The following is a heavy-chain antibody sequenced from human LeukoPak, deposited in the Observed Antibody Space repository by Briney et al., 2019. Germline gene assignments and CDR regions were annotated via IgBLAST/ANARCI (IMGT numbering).Heavy chain of an antibody. Sequence: GGSLRLSCAASGFTVTNAWMSWVRQAPGKGLEWIGRIMNKADGGTTFYAAPVQGRFTISRDDSKNTLYLQMNSLKTEDTAVYYCVKAGIAAVTGRYYIDYWGLGALVTVSS. CDR1: GFTVTNAW. CDR3: VKAGIAAVTGRYYIDY. D-gene: IGHD6-13*01. J-gene: IGHJ4*02. CDR2: IMNKADGGTT. V-gene: IGHV3-15*01.